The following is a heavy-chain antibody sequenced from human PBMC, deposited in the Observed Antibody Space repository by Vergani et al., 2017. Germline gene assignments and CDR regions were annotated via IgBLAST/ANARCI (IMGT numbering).Heavy chain of an antibody. CDR3: ARGGGGYNWFDP. J-gene: IGHJ5*02. CDR1: GGTFSSYA. D-gene: IGHD1-26*01. CDR2: IITIFGTA. Sequence: QVQLVQSGAEVKKPGSSVKVSCKASGGTFSSYAISWVRQAPGQGLEWMGGIITIFGTANYAQKFQGRVTITADKSTSTAYMELGNLRSEDTAVYYGARGGGGYNWFDPWGQGTLVTVSS. V-gene: IGHV1-69*14.